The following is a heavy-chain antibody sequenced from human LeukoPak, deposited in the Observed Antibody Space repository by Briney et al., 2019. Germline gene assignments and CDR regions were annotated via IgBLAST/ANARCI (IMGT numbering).Heavy chain of an antibody. CDR2: LNPSGGST. D-gene: IGHD3-22*01. CDR3: ARGSSSGAYYFDY. V-gene: IGHV1-46*01. J-gene: IGHJ4*02. CDR1: GYTFSNFY. Sequence: ASVKVSCKASGYTFSNFYMNWVRQAPGQGLEWMGILNPSGGSTRYAQKFQGRVTMTRDTSTSTVYMELSSLGSEDTAVYYCARGSSSGAYYFDYWGQGALVTVSS.